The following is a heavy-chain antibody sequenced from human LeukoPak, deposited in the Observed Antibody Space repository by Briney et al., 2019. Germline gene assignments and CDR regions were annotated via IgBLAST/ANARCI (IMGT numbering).Heavy chain of an antibody. D-gene: IGHD3-10*01. CDR2: IDYSGTT. J-gene: IGHJ5*02. CDR3: MRHDSCGSLNWFDP. Sequence: SETLSLTCIVSGASLSSPNYYWGCIRQPPGKGLEWIGSIDYSGTTYYNPSLKSRLTISIDTSKNQFSLKVTSVTAADTAVYYCMRHDSCGSLNWFDPWGQGTLITVSS. V-gene: IGHV4-39*01. CDR1: GASLSSPNYY.